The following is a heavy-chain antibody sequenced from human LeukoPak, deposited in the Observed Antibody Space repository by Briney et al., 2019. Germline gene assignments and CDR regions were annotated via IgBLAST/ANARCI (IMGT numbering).Heavy chain of an antibody. V-gene: IGHV1-2*02. Sequence: ASVKVSCKASAYTFTDYYMHWVRQAPGQGLECMGWINPHSGDTHYAQSFQGRVTMTRDTSISTAYMDLSRLTSDDTALYYCARGSALRQTTGTTFDSWGQGTLVTVSS. D-gene: IGHD4-17*01. CDR3: ARGSALRQTTGTTFDS. CDR2: INPHSGDT. J-gene: IGHJ4*02. CDR1: AYTFTDYY.